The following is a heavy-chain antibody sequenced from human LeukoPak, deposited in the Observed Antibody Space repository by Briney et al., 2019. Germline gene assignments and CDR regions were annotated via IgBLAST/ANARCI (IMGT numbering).Heavy chain of an antibody. Sequence: GGSLRLSCAASGFTFSSYAMSWVRQAPGKGLEWVSAISGSGGSTYYADSVKGRFTISRDNSKNTLYLQMNSLRAEDTAVYYCANDIYRGGSCYHLDWGQGTLVTVSS. CDR1: GFTFSSYA. D-gene: IGHD2-15*01. CDR3: ANDIYRGGSCYHLD. V-gene: IGHV3-23*01. CDR2: ISGSGGST. J-gene: IGHJ4*02.